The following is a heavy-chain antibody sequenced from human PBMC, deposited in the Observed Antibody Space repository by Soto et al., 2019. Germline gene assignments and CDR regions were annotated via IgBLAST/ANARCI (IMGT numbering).Heavy chain of an antibody. J-gene: IGHJ4*02. CDR2: IYPSDSDT. CDR1: VYTFTIYW. CDR3: ARPANTVADHFDL. V-gene: IGHV5-51*01. D-gene: IGHD4-17*01. Sequence: GESLKIACQVSVYTFTIYWIGWVRQMPGKGLEWMGIIYPSDSDTRYSPSFQGQVTISADQSINTAYLQWDSLKASDTAIYYCARPANTVADHFDLWGQGTPVTVSS.